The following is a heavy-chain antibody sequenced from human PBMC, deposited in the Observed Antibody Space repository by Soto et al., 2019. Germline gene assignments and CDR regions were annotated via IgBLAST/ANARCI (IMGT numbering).Heavy chain of an antibody. D-gene: IGHD6-6*01. CDR1: GGTFSSYA. CDR3: ARSEYSSSSFTSYFDY. CDR2: ITPIFGTA. Sequence: SVKVSGKASGGTFSSYAISWVRQAPGQGLEWMGGITPIFGTANYAQKFQGRVTITADESTSTAYMELSSLRSEDTAVYYCARSEYSSSSFTSYFDYWGQGTLVTVSS. J-gene: IGHJ4*02. V-gene: IGHV1-69*13.